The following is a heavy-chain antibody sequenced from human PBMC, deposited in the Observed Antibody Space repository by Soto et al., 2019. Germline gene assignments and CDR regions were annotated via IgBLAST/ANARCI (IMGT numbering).Heavy chain of an antibody. CDR3: ATQWGSSGWSSYYFDY. J-gene: IGHJ4*02. Sequence: ASVKVSCKVSGYTLTELSMHWVRQAPGKGLEWMGGFDPEDGETIYAQKFQGRVTMTEDTSTDTAYMELSSLRSEDTAVYYCATQWGSSGWSSYYFDYWGQGTLVTVSS. V-gene: IGHV1-24*01. CDR2: FDPEDGET. D-gene: IGHD6-19*01. CDR1: GYTLTELS.